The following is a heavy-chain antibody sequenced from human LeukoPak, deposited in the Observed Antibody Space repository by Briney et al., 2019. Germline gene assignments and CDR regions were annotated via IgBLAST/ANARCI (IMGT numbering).Heavy chain of an antibody. CDR3: AYREPLDAFDI. CDR1: GGSISSYY. Sequence: PSETLSLTCTVSGGSISSYYWSWIRQPPGKGLEWIGYIYYSGSTNYNPSLKSRVTISVDTSKNQFSLKLSSVTAADTAVYYCAYREPLDAFDIWGQGTMVTVSS. J-gene: IGHJ3*02. D-gene: IGHD1-26*01. CDR2: IYYSGST. V-gene: IGHV4-59*08.